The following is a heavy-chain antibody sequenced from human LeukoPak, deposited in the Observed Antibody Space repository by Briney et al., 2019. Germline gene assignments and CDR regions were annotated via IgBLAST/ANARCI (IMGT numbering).Heavy chain of an antibody. CDR1: GYTFTGYY. CDR3: AKVTGDGYYFDS. J-gene: IGHJ4*02. Sequence: ASVKVSCKASGYTFTGYYMHWVRQAPGQGLEWMGWINPNSGGTNYVQKFQGRVTMTRDTSISAAYMELSRLRSDDTAVYYCAKVTGDGYYFDSWGQGTLVTVSS. CDR2: INPNSGGT. V-gene: IGHV1-2*02. D-gene: IGHD7-27*01.